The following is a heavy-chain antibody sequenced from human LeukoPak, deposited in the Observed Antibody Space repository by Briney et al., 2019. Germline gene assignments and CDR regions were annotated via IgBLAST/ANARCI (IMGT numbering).Heavy chain of an antibody. CDR3: AKGGHSYDFWSGYYYYFDY. J-gene: IGHJ4*02. Sequence: GGSLRLSCAASGFTFSSYAMSWVRQAPGKGLEWVSAISGSGGSTYYADSVKGRFTISRDNSKNTLYLQMNSLRAEDTAVYYCAKGGHSYDFWSGYYYYFDYWGQGTLVTVSS. CDR2: ISGSGGST. CDR1: GFTFSSYA. V-gene: IGHV3-23*01. D-gene: IGHD3-3*01.